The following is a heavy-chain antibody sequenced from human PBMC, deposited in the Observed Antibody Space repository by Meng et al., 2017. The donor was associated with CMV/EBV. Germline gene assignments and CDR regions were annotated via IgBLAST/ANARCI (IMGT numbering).Heavy chain of an antibody. Sequence: LSCAVYGGPFSGYYWSWIRQPPGKGLEWIGEINHSGSTNYNPSLKSRVTISVDTSKNQFSLKLSSVTAADTAVYYCGRRPGGRDFDYWGQGTLVTVSS. D-gene: IGHD2-15*01. CDR1: GGPFSGYY. V-gene: IGHV4-34*01. CDR2: INHSGST. J-gene: IGHJ4*02. CDR3: GRRPGGRDFDY.